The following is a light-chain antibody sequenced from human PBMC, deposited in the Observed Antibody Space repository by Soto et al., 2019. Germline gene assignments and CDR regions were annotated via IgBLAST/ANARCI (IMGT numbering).Light chain of an antibody. CDR2: WAS. J-gene: IGKJ4*01. V-gene: IGKV4-1*01. CDR1: QSVLSTSNNRDY. Sequence: DIVMTQSPDSLAVSLGERATINCKSSQSVLSTSNNRDYLAWYQQKPGHPPKLLINWASTRLPGVPDRFSGSGSGTDFTLTISNLQVEDVAVYYFQHYLDIPLTFGGGTRVEIK. CDR3: QHYLDIPLT.